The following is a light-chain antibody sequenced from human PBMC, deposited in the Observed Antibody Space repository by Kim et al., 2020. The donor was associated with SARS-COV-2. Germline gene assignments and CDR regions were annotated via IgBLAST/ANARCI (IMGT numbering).Light chain of an antibody. Sequence: EIVMTQSPATLSVSPGERATLSCRASQSVSSNLAWYQQKPGQTPRLLIYGASTRATGIPARFRGSGSGTEFTLTISSLQSEDFAVYYCQQYINWPTFGGGTKVDIK. J-gene: IGKJ4*01. CDR2: GAS. V-gene: IGKV3-15*01. CDR1: QSVSSN. CDR3: QQYINWPT.